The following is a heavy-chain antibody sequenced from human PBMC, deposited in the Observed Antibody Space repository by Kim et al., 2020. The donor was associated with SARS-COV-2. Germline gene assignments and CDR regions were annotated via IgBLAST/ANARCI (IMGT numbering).Heavy chain of an antibody. CDR3: ARVEIGCGGDCFLY. D-gene: IGHD2-21*02. CDR1: GFTFRSYE. CDR2: ITESGDAM. V-gene: IGHV3-48*03. J-gene: IGHJ4*01. Sequence: GGSLRLSCTASGFTFRSYEMNWVRQAPGRGPEWLAYITESGDAMYYAESVRGRFTVSRDNARNSLYLQMNNLRAEDSVLYYCARVEIGCGGDCFLYWG.